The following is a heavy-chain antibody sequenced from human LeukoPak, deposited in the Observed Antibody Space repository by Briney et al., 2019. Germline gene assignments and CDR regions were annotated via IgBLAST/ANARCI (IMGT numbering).Heavy chain of an antibody. D-gene: IGHD2-15*01. Sequence: GGSLRLSCAASGFTFSSYGMHWVRRAPGKGLERVAFIWYDGSNKYYADSVKGRFTISRDNSKNTLYLQMNSLRAEDTAVYYCAKDNLGYCSGGSCYDWFDPWGQGTLVTVSS. CDR1: GFTFSSYG. V-gene: IGHV3-30*02. CDR2: IWYDGSNK. CDR3: AKDNLGYCSGGSCYDWFDP. J-gene: IGHJ5*02.